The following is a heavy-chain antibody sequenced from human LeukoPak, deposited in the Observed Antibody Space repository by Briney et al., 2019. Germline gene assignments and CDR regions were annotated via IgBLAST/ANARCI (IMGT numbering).Heavy chain of an antibody. CDR1: GFAFSTFG. CDR3: AKETGLQGFFDS. J-gene: IGHJ4*02. Sequence: PGRSLRLSCAASGFAFSTFGLSWVRQTPGKGLERVSAISGTGGHTYYTDSVKGRFTISRDNSKNTLYLQMNSLRADDTALYYCAKETGLQGFFDSWGQGTLVTVSS. V-gene: IGHV3-23*01. CDR2: ISGTGGHT. D-gene: IGHD3-9*01.